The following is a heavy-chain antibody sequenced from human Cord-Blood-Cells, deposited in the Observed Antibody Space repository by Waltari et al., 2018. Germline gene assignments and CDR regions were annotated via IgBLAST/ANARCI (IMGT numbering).Heavy chain of an antibody. J-gene: IGHJ4*02. D-gene: IGHD5-12*01. CDR3: AVVGTRIVATIRGVVDY. CDR1: GGTFSSYA. Sequence: QVQLVQSGAEVKKPGSSVKVSCKASGGTFSSYAISWVRQAPGQGLEWMGGINPIFGTANYAQKFQGRVTITADESTSTAYMELSSLRSEDTAVYYCAVVGTRIVATIRGVVDYWGQGTLVTVSS. CDR2: INPIFGTA. V-gene: IGHV1-69*01.